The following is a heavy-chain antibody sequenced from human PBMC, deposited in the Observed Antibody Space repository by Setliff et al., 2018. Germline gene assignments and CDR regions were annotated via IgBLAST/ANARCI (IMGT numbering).Heavy chain of an antibody. CDR2: IQKSGGT. Sequence: SETLSLTCNVSGVSISSYYWSWIRQPPGKGLESIGYIQKSGGTNYNPALKSRLTISVDASTNQFSLKLYSVTAADTAVYYCRYWSGYYNNDYWGQGTLVTVSS. D-gene: IGHD3-3*01. J-gene: IGHJ4*02. CDR1: GVSISSYY. CDR3: RYWSGYYNNDY. V-gene: IGHV4-59*12.